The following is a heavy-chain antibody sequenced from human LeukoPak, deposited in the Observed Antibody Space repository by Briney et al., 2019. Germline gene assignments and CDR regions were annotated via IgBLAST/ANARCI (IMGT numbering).Heavy chain of an antibody. CDR2: ISGSGGST. J-gene: IGHJ4*02. CDR3: AKGVTKYFDY. Sequence: GGSLRLSCAASGFTFSSYDMSWVRQAPGKGLEWVSVISGSGGSTYYADSVKGRFTISRDNSKNTLYLQMNSLRGEDTAVYYCAKGVTKYFDYWGQGTLVTVSS. D-gene: IGHD4-11*01. V-gene: IGHV3-23*01. CDR1: GFTFSSYD.